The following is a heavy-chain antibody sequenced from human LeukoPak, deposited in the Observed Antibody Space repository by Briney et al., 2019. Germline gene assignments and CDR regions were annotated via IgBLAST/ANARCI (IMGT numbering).Heavy chain of an antibody. Sequence: PGGSLRLSCAASEFTFSTYAMSWVRHAPGKGLEWVSAISGSGASTYYADSVKGRFTISRDNSKSTLYLQMNSLRADDTALYYCAKVSQQHLMDTHFDYWGQGTLVTVSS. J-gene: IGHJ4*02. CDR2: ISGSGAST. CDR3: AKVSQQHLMDTHFDY. D-gene: IGHD6-13*01. V-gene: IGHV3-23*01. CDR1: EFTFSTYA.